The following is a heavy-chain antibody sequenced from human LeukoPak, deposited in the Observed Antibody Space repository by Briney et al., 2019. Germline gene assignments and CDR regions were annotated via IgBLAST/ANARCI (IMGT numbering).Heavy chain of an antibody. V-gene: IGHV4-30-2*01. Sequence: SQTLSLTCAVSGGSISSGDYSWSWIRQPPGKGLEWIGYIYHSGSTYYNQSLKSRVTMSVDRSKNQFSLKLSSVTAADTAVYYCASANCSGASCPFDNWGQGTLVTVSS. D-gene: IGHD2-15*01. J-gene: IGHJ4*02. CDR2: IYHSGST. CDR3: ASANCSGASCPFDN. CDR1: GGSISSGDYS.